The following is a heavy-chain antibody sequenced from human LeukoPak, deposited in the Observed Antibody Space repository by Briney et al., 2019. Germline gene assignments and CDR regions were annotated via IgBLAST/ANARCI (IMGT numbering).Heavy chain of an antibody. J-gene: IGHJ1*01. D-gene: IGHD6-19*01. CDR2: ISPNGDNT. CDR1: GFTFSCSD. V-gene: IGHV3-64D*06. Sequence: GGSLRLSCAASGFTFSCSDMHWVRPAPGKGLEYVSAISPNGDNTYYADSVRGRFTISRDNSKNTLYFQMRSLRPEDTALYYCVKDIAVDGHGYYFQDWGQGTPVTVSS. CDR3: VKDIAVDGHGYYFQD.